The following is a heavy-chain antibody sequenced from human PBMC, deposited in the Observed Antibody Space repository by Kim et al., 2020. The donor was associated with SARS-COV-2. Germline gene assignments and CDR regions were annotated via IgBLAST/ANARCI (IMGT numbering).Heavy chain of an antibody. D-gene: IGHD3-16*01. CDR3: ARVWGWKQPEYFQH. J-gene: IGHJ1*01. Sequence: NPSLKSRVTISVDTSKNQFSLKLSSVTAADTAVYYCARVWGWKQPEYFQHWGQGTLVTVSS. V-gene: IGHV4-59*01.